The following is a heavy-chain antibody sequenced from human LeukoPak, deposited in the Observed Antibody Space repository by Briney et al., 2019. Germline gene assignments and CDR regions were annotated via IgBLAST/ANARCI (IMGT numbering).Heavy chain of an antibody. CDR3: QGVLAG. D-gene: IGHD2-8*02. J-gene: IGHJ4*02. Sequence: GGSLRLSCAASGFTFSNAWVSWVRQAPGRGLEWVGLIKTKTDGETTDYPAPVKGRFTISRDDSKNTVYLQMNSLETEDTAVYYCQGVLAGWGQGTLVTVSS. CDR1: GFTFSNAW. V-gene: IGHV3-15*01. CDR2: IKTKTDGETT.